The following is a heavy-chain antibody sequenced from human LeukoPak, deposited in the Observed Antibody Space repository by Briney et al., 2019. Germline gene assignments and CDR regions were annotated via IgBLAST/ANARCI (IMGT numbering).Heavy chain of an antibody. CDR1: GFTVNSNY. V-gene: IGHV3-53*01. CDR2: LHGGGST. Sequence: PGGSLRLSCAASGFTVNSNYMSWVRQAPGKGLEGVSVLHGGGSTIYADSVKGRFTISRDNSKNTLYLQMNSLRAEDTAVYYCASHYGSGKTAWGAWGQGTLVTVSS. D-gene: IGHD3-10*01. J-gene: IGHJ5*02. CDR3: ASHYGSGKTAWGA.